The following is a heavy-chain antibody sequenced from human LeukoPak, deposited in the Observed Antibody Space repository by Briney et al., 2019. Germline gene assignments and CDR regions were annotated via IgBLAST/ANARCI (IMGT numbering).Heavy chain of an antibody. J-gene: IGHJ6*03. V-gene: IGHV4-4*07. D-gene: IGHD4-17*01. CDR3: ARQSTVTKGVGYYYYYMDV. Sequence: PSETLSLTCTVSGGSISSYYWSWIRQPAGKGLECIGRIYTSWSTNYNPSLKSRVTMSVDTSKNQSSLKLSSVPAADTAVYYCARQSTVTKGVGYYYYYMDVWGKGTTVTVSS. CDR1: GGSISSYY. CDR2: IYTSWST.